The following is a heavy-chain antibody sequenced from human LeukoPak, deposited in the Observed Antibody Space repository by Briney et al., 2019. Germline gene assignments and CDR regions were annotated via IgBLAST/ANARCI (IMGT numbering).Heavy chain of an antibody. J-gene: IGHJ3*02. CDR3: ASHYSKSGIDAFDI. V-gene: IGHV4-61*02. Sequence: SETLSLTCTASGGSSNNGDGSYYWSWIRQPAGKGLEWIGRIHPNGITMHSPSLKSRVTISLDTSKKQFSLKLSSVTAADTAVYYCASHYSKSGIDAFDIWGRGTVVTVSS. D-gene: IGHD6-13*01. CDR1: GGSSNNGDGSYY. CDR2: IHPNGIT.